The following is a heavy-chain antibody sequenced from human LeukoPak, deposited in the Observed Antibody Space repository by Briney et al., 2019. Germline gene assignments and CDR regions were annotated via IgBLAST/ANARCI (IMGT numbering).Heavy chain of an antibody. J-gene: IGHJ5*02. CDR1: GYTFTGYY. D-gene: IGHD6-13*01. Sequence: ASVKVSCKASGYTFTGYYMHWVRQAPGQGLEWLGRINPNSGGTNYAQKFQGRVTMTRDTSSSTAYMELSRLRSDDTAVYYCARDWSNSSSCPWGQGTLVTVSS. CDR2: INPNSGGT. CDR3: ARDWSNSSSCP. V-gene: IGHV1-2*06.